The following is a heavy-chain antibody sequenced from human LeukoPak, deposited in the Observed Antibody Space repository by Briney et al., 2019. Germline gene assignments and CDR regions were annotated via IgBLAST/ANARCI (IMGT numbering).Heavy chain of an antibody. V-gene: IGHV3-23*01. CDR2: ISSSGGST. D-gene: IGHD3-22*01. Sequence: GSLRLSCAASGFTFSSYAMSWVRQAPGKVLEWVSAISSSGGSTYYADSVKGRFTISRDNSKNTLYLQMNSLRAEDTAVYYCAKDLSVTMIVVVIPNDAFDIWGQGTMVTVSS. CDR1: GFTFSSYA. CDR3: AKDLSVTMIVVVIPNDAFDI. J-gene: IGHJ3*02.